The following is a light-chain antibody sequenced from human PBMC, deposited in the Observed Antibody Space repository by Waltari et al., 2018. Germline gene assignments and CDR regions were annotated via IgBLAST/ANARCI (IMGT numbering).Light chain of an antibody. CDR1: SSDIGSYNR. V-gene: IGLV2-18*02. CDR2: EVN. J-gene: IGLJ2*01. CDR3: SSYTASDVV. Sequence: QSALTQPPSVSGSPGQSVTISCTGTSSDIGSYNRVSWYQQPPGTAPKLMIYEVNNRPSGVPDRFSGSKSGNTASLTISGLQAEDEADYYCSSYTASDVVFGGGTKLTVL.